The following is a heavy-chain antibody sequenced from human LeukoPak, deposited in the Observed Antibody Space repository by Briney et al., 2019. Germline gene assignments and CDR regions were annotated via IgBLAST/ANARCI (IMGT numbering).Heavy chain of an antibody. J-gene: IGHJ6*03. CDR2: INYGGGT. CDR1: GGSISSYY. D-gene: IGHD3-16*01. Sequence: SATLSLTCTASGGSISSYYWSWIRQPPGKGLEWIGCINYGGGTNYNPSLKSRVTISVDTSKNQFSLKLSSVTAADTAVYYCARAHMITSYYYYYYMDVWGKGTTVTVSS. V-gene: IGHV4-59*01. CDR3: ARAHMITSYYYYYYMDV.